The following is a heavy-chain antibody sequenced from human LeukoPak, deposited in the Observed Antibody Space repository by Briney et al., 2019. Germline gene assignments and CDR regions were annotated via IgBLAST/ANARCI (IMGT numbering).Heavy chain of an antibody. CDR2: IKDDGSKK. D-gene: IGHD2-15*01. J-gene: IGHJ4*02. Sequence: GGSLRLSCEASRFTFSSYWMSWVRQAPGKGLEWVANIKDDGSKKNYIDSVKGRLTISRDNAKASLFLQMNSLSSEDTAVYYCARRNSGTWWSFDSWGQGTVVTVSS. CDR1: RFTFSSYW. V-gene: IGHV3-7*01. CDR3: ARRNSGTWWSFDS.